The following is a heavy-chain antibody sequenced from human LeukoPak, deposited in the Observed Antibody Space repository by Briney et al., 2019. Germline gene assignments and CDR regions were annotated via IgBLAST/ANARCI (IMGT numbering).Heavy chain of an antibody. V-gene: IGHV5-51*01. Sequence: GESLKISCKGSGYSFTSYWIGWVRPMPGKGLEWMGIIYPGDSDTGYSPSFQGQVTISADKSISTAYLQWSSLKASDTAMYYCARPRYDSSGFVDAFDIWGQGTMVTVSS. J-gene: IGHJ3*02. D-gene: IGHD3-22*01. CDR3: ARPRYDSSGFVDAFDI. CDR2: IYPGDSDT. CDR1: GYSFTSYW.